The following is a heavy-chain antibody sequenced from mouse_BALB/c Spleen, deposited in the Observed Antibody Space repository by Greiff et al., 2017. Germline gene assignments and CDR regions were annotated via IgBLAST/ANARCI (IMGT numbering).Heavy chain of an antibody. Sequence: EVKVVESGGGLVKPGGSLKLSCAASGFTFSDYYMYWVRQTPEKRLEWVATISDGGSYTYYPDSVKGRFTISRDNAKNNLYLQMSSLKSEDTAMYYCARERSRRTYTFDYWGQGTTLTVSS. J-gene: IGHJ2*01. CDR1: GFTFSDYY. D-gene: IGHD5-1*01. CDR2: ISDGGSYT. CDR3: ARERSRRTYTFDY. V-gene: IGHV5-4*02.